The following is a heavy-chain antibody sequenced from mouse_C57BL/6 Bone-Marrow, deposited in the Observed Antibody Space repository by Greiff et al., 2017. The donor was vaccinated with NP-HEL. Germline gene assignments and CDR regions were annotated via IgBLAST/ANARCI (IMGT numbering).Heavy chain of an antibody. J-gene: IGHJ1*03. V-gene: IGHV7-3*01. D-gene: IGHD1-1*01. CDR3: ARPVLRRGYFDV. CDR1: GFTFTDYY. CDR2: IRNKANGYTT. Sequence: EVQVVESGGGLVQPGGSLSLSCAASGFTFTDYYMSWVRQPPGKALEWLGFIRNKANGYTTEYSASVKGRFTISRDNSQSILYLQMNALRAEDSATYYCARPVLRRGYFDVWGTGTTVTVSS.